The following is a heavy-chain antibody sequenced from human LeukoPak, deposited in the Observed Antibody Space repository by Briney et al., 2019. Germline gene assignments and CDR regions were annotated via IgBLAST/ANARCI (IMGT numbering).Heavy chain of an antibody. CDR2: ISAYNGNT. D-gene: IGHD1-26*01. CDR1: GYTFTSYG. Sequence: ASVKVSCKASGYTFTSYGISWVRQAPGQGLEWMGWISAYNGNTNYAQNLQGRVTMTTDTSTSTAYMELRSLRSDDTAVYYCARRFSGSYYGAFDIWGQGTMVTVSS. J-gene: IGHJ3*02. V-gene: IGHV1-18*01. CDR3: ARRFSGSYYGAFDI.